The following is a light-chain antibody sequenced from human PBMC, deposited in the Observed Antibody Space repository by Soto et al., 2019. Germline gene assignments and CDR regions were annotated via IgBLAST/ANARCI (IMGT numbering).Light chain of an antibody. CDR1: SSDFGGYNY. J-gene: IGLJ2*01. Sequence: QSALTQPRSVSGSPGQSVTISCTGTSSDFGGYNYVSWYQHHPGKAPKLMIYDVSERPSGVPDRFSGSKSGNTASLTISGLQAEDEADYYCATWDSRLRALLFGGGTKLTVL. CDR2: DVS. CDR3: ATWDSRLRALL. V-gene: IGLV2-11*01.